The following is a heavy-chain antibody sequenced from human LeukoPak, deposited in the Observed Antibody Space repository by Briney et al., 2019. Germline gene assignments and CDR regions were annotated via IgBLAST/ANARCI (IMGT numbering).Heavy chain of an antibody. Sequence: SVKVSCKASGFTFTSSAVQWVRQARGQRLEWIGWIVVGSGNTNYAQKFQERVTFTRDMSTSTAYMELRSLRSDDTAIYYCARDPRSLDIVVVPAFYYGMDVWGQGTTVTVSS. CDR1: GFTFTSSA. CDR3: ARDPRSLDIVVVPAFYYGMDV. D-gene: IGHD2-2*01. J-gene: IGHJ6*02. CDR2: IVVGSGNT. V-gene: IGHV1-58*01.